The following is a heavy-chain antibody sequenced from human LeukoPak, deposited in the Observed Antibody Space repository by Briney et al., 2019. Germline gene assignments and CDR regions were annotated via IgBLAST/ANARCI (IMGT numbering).Heavy chain of an antibody. CDR1: GGSISSYY. CDR2: IYYSGST. V-gene: IGHV4-59*01. J-gene: IGHJ3*02. Sequence: SETLSLTCTVSGGSISSYYWSWIRQPPGKGLEWIGYIYYSGSTNYNPSLKSRVTISVDTSKNQFSLKLSSVTAADTAVYYCAVVTAIFHDAFDIWGQGTMDTVSS. CDR3: AVVTAIFHDAFDI. D-gene: IGHD2-21*02.